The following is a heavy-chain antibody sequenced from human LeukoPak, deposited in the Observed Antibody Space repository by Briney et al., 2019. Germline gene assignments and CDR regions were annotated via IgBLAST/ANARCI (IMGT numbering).Heavy chain of an antibody. CDR2: ISSSGSTI. V-gene: IGHV3-11*04. CDR3: ARERVPFPYVWGSYRYGGYFDY. CDR1: GFTFSDYY. Sequence: PGGSLRLSCAASGFTFSDYYMSWIRQAPGKGLEWVSYISSSGSTIYYADSVKGRFTISRDNAKNSLYLQMNSLRAEDTAVYYCARERVPFPYVWGSYRYGGYFDYWGQGTLVTVSS. J-gene: IGHJ4*02. D-gene: IGHD3-16*02.